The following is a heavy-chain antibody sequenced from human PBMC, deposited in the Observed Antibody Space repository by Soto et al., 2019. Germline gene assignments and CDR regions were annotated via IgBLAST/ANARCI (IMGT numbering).Heavy chain of an antibody. CDR2: IIPIFGTA. V-gene: IGHV1-69*06. CDR1: GGTFSSYA. J-gene: IGHJ5*02. D-gene: IGHD6-19*01. Sequence: QVQLVQSGAEVKKPGSSVKVSCKASGGTFSSYAISWVRQAPGQGLEWMGGIIPIFGTANYAQKFQDRVTITADKSTSTAYMELSSLRSEDTAVYYCARDMRLVGGWFNWFDPWGQGTLVTVSS. CDR3: ARDMRLVGGWFNWFDP.